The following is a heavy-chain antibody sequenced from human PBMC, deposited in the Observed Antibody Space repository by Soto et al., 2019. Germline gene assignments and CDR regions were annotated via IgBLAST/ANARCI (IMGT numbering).Heavy chain of an antibody. J-gene: IGHJ5*02. CDR1: GFTFSDYY. Sequence: GGSLRLSCAASGFTFSDYYMSWIRQAPGKGLEWVSYISSSGSTIYYADSVKGRFTISRDNAKNSLYLQMNSLRAEDTAVYYCARDPKDIVLMEAESADNWFDPWGQGTLVTVSS. CDR3: ARDPKDIVLMEAESADNWFDP. CDR2: ISSSGSTI. V-gene: IGHV3-11*01. D-gene: IGHD2-8*01.